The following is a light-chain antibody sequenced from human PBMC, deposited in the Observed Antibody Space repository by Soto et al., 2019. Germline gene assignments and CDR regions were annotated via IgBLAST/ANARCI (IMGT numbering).Light chain of an antibody. J-gene: IGKJ1*01. Sequence: DIQMTQSPSSLSASLGDRVTITCRASQTINSYLNWYQQKPGQAPKLLLYVASTLQSGVPSRFSGSGSGTDFTLTITSLRPEDFATYYCQQRYTAPWTFGQGTHVEVK. CDR2: VAS. CDR3: QQRYTAPWT. CDR1: QTINSY. V-gene: IGKV1-39*01.